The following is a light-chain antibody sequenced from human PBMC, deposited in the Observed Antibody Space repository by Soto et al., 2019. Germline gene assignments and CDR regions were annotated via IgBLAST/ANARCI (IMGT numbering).Light chain of an antibody. J-gene: IGKJ4*01. CDR3: QPYGRSLPVT. CDR2: AES. CDR1: QSLTNNY. V-gene: IGKV3-20*01. Sequence: EIVLTQSPGTLSLSPGERATLSCRASQSLTNNYLAWYQQKPGQAPRLLIYAESRRATGIPDRFSGSGSETEFTLTISRLEPEDLAVYYCQPYGRSLPVTVGGGTNVEIK.